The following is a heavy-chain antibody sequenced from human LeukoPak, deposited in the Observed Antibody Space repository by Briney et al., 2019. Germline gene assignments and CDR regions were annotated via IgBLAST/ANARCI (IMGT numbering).Heavy chain of an antibody. J-gene: IGHJ4*02. D-gene: IGHD6-13*01. Sequence: GGSLGLSCAASGFTFSSYDMHWVRQATGKGLEWVSGIDTAGDTYYPDSVKGRFTISRENTKNSLYLQMNSLRAGDTAVYYCARESSSSCFDYWGQGTLVTVSS. V-gene: IGHV3-13*01. CDR3: ARESSSSCFDY. CDR2: IDTAGDT. CDR1: GFTFSSYD.